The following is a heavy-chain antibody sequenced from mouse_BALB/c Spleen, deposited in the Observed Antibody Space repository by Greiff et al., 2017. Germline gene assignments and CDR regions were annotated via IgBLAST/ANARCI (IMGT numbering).Heavy chain of an antibody. CDR1: GFTFSSFG. D-gene: IGHD2-10*01. CDR2: ISSGSSTI. J-gene: IGHJ1*01. Sequence: DVMLVESGGGLVQPGGCLKLSCAASGFTFSSFGMHWVRQAPEKGLEWVAYISSGSSTIYYADTVKGRFTISRDNPKNTLFLQMTSLRSEDTAMYYCARSRAYYGNYWYFDVWGAGTTVTVSS. V-gene: IGHV5-17*02. CDR3: ARSRAYYGNYWYFDV.